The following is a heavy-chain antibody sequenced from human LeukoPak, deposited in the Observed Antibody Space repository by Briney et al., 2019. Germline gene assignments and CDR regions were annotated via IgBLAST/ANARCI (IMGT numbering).Heavy chain of an antibody. Sequence: ASVKVSCKASGYTFTSYGISWVPQAPGQGLEWMGWISAYNGNTNYAQKLQGRVTMTTDTSTSTAYMELRSLRSEDTAVYYCARLSTSCYPRCLNAGYWGQGTLVTVSS. J-gene: IGHJ4*02. CDR2: ISAYNGNT. V-gene: IGHV1-18*01. CDR3: ARLSTSCYPRCLNAGY. D-gene: IGHD2-2*01. CDR1: GYTFTSYG.